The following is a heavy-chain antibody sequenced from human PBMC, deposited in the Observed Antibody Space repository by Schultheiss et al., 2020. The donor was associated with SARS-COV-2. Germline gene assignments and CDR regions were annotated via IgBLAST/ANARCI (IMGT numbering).Heavy chain of an antibody. J-gene: IGHJ5*02. V-gene: IGHV3-73*01. Sequence: GGSLRLSCVTSGFSFSGSGIYWVRQASGKGLEWVGRIRSKARNYAKTYAASVKGRFIISRDESRNTSYLQMNSLKIEDTAVYYCTGNSTSSGWFDPWGQGTLVTVSS. CDR3: TGNSTSSGWFDP. D-gene: IGHD5-18*01. CDR1: GFSFSGSG. CDR2: IRSKARNYAK.